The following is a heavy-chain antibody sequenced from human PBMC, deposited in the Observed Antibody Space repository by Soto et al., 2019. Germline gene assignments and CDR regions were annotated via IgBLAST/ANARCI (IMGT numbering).Heavy chain of an antibody. V-gene: IGHV4-31*03. D-gene: IGHD2-15*01. CDR3: ARDADHCSGGSCYGGLAFDI. Sequence: TSETLSLTCTVSGGSISSGGYYWSWIRQHPGKGLEWIGYIYYSGSTYYNPSLKSRVTISVDTSKNQFSLKLSSVTAADTAVYYCARDADHCSGGSCYGGLAFDIWGQGTMVT. CDR1: GGSISSGGYY. J-gene: IGHJ3*02. CDR2: IYYSGST.